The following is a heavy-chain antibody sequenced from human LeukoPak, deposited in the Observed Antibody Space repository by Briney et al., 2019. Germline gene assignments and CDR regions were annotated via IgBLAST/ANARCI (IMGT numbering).Heavy chain of an antibody. Sequence: GGSLRLSCAASGFTFNSYSMSWVRQAPRKGLEWVSSISSSNTYIYYADSVKGRFTISRDNAKNSLYLQMNSLRAEDTALYYCARADPYEDWGQGTLVTVSS. J-gene: IGHJ4*02. V-gene: IGHV3-21*01. CDR1: GFTFNSYS. D-gene: IGHD3-3*01. CDR3: ARADPYED. CDR2: ISSSNTYI.